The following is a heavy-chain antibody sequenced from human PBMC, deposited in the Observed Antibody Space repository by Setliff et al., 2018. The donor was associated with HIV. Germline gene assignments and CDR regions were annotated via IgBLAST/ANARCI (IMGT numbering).Heavy chain of an antibody. J-gene: IGHJ4*02. D-gene: IGHD4-17*01. CDR2: IKHDGSEI. CDR1: GFTFSSYW. V-gene: IGHV3-7*01. CDR3: ARSHYADGRLPDY. Sequence: PGGSLRLSCAASGFTFSSYWMSWVRQAPGKGLEWVASIKHDGSEIYYVDSVKGRFTISRDNTKNSLYLQMNSLRAEDSAVYYCARSHYADGRLPDYWGQGTLVTVSS.